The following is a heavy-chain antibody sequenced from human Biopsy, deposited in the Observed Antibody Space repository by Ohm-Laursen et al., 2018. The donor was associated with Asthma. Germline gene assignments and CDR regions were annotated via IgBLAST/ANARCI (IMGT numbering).Heavy chain of an antibody. V-gene: IGHV3-74*01. CDR2: VNGDGRST. J-gene: IGHJ5*02. CDR3: ARVSSYWAFDP. Sequence: SLRLSCSASGFTFSSSWMHWVRQVPGKGLVWVSRVNGDGRSTSYADSVKGRFIISRDNAKNTLYLQMNSLRAEDTALYYCARVSSYWAFDPRGQGTLVTVSS. D-gene: IGHD3-16*02. CDR1: GFTFSSSW.